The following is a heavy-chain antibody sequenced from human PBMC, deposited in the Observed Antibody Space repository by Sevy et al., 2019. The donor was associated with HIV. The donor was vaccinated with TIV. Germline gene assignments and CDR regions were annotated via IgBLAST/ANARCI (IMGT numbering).Heavy chain of an antibody. CDR3: ARAAGVDGMDV. CDR1: GFTFSSYS. D-gene: IGHD3-10*01. V-gene: IGHV3-48*01. Sequence: GESLKISCAASGFTFSSYSMNWVRQAPGKGLEWVSYISSSSSTIYYANSVKGRFTISRENAKNSLYLQMNSLRAEDTAVYYCARAAGVDGMDVWGQGTTVTVSS. CDR2: ISSSSSTI. J-gene: IGHJ6*02.